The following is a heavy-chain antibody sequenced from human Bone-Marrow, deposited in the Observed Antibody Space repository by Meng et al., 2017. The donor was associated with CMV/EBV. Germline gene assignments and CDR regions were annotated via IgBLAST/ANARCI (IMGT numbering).Heavy chain of an antibody. CDR3: ASSRYCSSTSCYLFDP. J-gene: IGHJ5*02. Sequence: ASVKVSCKASGYTFTGYYMHWVRQAPGQGLEWMGWINPNSGGTNYAQKFQGRVTMTRDTSISTAYMELSRLRSDDTAVYYCASSRYCSSTSCYLFDPWGQGTLVTGSS. CDR1: GYTFTGYY. D-gene: IGHD2-2*01. CDR2: INPNSGGT. V-gene: IGHV1-2*02.